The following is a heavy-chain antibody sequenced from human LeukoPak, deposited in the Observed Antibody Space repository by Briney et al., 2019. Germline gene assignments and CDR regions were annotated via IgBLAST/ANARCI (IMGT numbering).Heavy chain of an antibody. CDR2: IYYSGST. V-gene: IGHV4-31*03. Sequence: SQTLSLTCTVSGGSISSGGYYWSWIRQHPEKGLEWIGYIYYSGSTYYNPSLKSRVTISVDTSKNQFSLKLSSVTAADTAVYYCASNEIAYCGGDCVVFDYWGQGTLVTVSS. CDR3: ASNEIAYCGGDCVVFDY. D-gene: IGHD2-21*02. J-gene: IGHJ4*02. CDR1: GGSISSGGYY.